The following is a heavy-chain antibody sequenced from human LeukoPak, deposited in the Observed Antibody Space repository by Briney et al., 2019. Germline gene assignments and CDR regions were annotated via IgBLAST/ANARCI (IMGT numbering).Heavy chain of an antibody. CDR3: ASPSYDSSGYFDY. CDR1: GYTFTELS. V-gene: IGHV1-24*01. CDR2: FDPEDGET. D-gene: IGHD3-22*01. J-gene: IGHJ4*02. Sequence: ASVKVSCKVSGYTFTELSMHWVRQAPGKGLEWMGGFDPEDGETIYAQKFQGRVTMTEDTSTDTAYMELSSLRSEDTAVYYCASPSYDSSGYFDYWGQGTLVTVSS.